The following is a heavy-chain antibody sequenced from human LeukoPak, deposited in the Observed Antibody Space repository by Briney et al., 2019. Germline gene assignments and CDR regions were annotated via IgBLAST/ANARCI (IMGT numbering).Heavy chain of an antibody. V-gene: IGHV1-2*02. CDR3: ARGSLRFRTGYYFDY. Sequence: ASVKVSCKASGYTFTGYYMHWVRRAPGQGLEWMGWINPNSGGTNYAQKFQGRVTMTRDTSISTAYMELSRLRSDDTAVYYCARGSLRFRTGYYFDYWGQGTLVTVSP. CDR1: GYTFTGYY. CDR2: INPNSGGT. J-gene: IGHJ4*02. D-gene: IGHD5/OR15-5a*01.